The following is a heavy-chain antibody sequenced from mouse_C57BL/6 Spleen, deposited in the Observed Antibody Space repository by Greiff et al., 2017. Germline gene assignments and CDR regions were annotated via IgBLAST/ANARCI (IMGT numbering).Heavy chain of an antibody. CDR1: GYTFTSYW. V-gene: IGHV1-55*01. J-gene: IGHJ4*01. Sequence: VQLQQPGAELVKPGASVKMSCKASGYTFTSYWITWVKQRPGQGLEWIGDIYPGSGSTNYNEKFKSKATLTVDTTSSTAYMQLSSLTSEDSAVYYCARRGYSNWDYYAMDYWGKGTSVTVSS. CDR3: ARRGYSNWDYYAMDY. D-gene: IGHD2-5*01. CDR2: IYPGSGST.